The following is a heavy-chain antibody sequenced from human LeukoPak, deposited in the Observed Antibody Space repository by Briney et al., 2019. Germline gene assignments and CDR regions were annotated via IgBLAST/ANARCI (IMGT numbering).Heavy chain of an antibody. CDR3: ARRIMITFGGVIAQDY. D-gene: IGHD3-16*02. CDR1: GGSVSSSSYY. Sequence: PSETLSLTCTVSGGSVSSSSYYWGWIRQPPGKGLEWIGSIYYSGSTYYNPFLKSRVTISVDTSKNQFSLKLSSVTAADTAVYYCARRIMITFGGVIAQDYWGQGTLVTVSS. CDR2: IYYSGST. J-gene: IGHJ4*02. V-gene: IGHV4-39*01.